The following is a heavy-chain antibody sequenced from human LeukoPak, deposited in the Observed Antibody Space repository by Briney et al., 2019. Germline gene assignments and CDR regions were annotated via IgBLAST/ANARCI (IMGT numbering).Heavy chain of an antibody. V-gene: IGHV3-53*01. CDR2: IYSGGST. J-gene: IGHJ3*02. CDR1: GFTVSSNY. D-gene: IGHD3-3*01. Sequence: GGSLRLSCAASGFTVSSNYMSWVRQAPGKGLEWVSVIYSGGSTYYADSVKGRFTISRDNSKNTLYLQVNSLRAEDTAVYYCARNGLPGVSFGALDIWGPGTMVTASS. CDR3: ARNGLPGVSFGALDI.